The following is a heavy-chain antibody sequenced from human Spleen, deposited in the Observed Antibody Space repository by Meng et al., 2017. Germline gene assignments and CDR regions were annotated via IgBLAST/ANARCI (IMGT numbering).Heavy chain of an antibody. Sequence: QVQLQQWGAGLLKPPETLSLTCAAYGGSFSGCYWSWIRQPPGKGLEWIGEINHSGGTNYNPSLKSRVTISVDTSKNQFSLKLSSVTAADTAVYYCARVAYRWGGDCSYFDYWGQGTLVTVSS. CDR3: ARVAYRWGGDCSYFDY. J-gene: IGHJ4*02. CDR2: INHSGGT. D-gene: IGHD2-21*02. CDR1: GGSFSGCY. V-gene: IGHV4-34*01.